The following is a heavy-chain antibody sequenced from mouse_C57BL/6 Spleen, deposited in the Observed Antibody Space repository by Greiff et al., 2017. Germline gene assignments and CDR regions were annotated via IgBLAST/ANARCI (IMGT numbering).Heavy chain of an antibody. Sequence: QVQLKQSGAELVRPGASVTLSCKASGYTFTDYEMHWVKQTPVHGLEWIGAIDPETGGTAYNQKFKGKAILTADKSSSTAYMELRSLTSEDSAVYYCTRDDYSFDYWGQGTTLTVSS. CDR3: TRDDYSFDY. V-gene: IGHV1-15*01. CDR2: IDPETGGT. J-gene: IGHJ2*01. CDR1: GYTFTDYE. D-gene: IGHD2-4*01.